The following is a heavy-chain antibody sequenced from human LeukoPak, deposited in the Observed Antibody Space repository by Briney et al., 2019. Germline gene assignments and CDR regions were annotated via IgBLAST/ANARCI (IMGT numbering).Heavy chain of an antibody. CDR1: GFTFSSYW. CDR3: AREVHYVWGSYRYTGSFDI. CDR2: IKQDGSEK. Sequence: GGSLRLSCAASGFTFSSYWMSWVRQAPGKGLEWVANIKQDGSEKYYVDSVKGRFTISRDNAKNSLYLQMNSLRAEDTAVYYCAREVHYVWGSYRYTGSFDIWGQGTMVTVSS. D-gene: IGHD3-16*02. J-gene: IGHJ3*02. V-gene: IGHV3-7*01.